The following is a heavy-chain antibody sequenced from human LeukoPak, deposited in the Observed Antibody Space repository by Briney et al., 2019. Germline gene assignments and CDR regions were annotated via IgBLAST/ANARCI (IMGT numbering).Heavy chain of an antibody. Sequence: SVKVPCKASGGTFSSYAISWVRQAPGQGLEWMGGIIPIFGTANYAQKFQGRVTITTDESTSTAYMELSSLRSEDTAVYYCAGVVSGSGSWITPNWFDPWGQGTLVTVSS. CDR3: AGVVSGSGSWITPNWFDP. CDR2: IIPIFGTA. J-gene: IGHJ5*02. D-gene: IGHD3-10*01. V-gene: IGHV1-69*05. CDR1: GGTFSSYA.